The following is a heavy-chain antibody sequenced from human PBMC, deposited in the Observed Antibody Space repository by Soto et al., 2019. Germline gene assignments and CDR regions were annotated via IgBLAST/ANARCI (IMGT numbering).Heavy chain of an antibody. V-gene: IGHV4-31*03. CDR3: ARRALPQCINGVCYKDGFWDY. Sequence: ASETLSLTCTVSGGSVSSGGYYWSWIRQHPGAGLEWIGYIYYSGTTYFNPSLKSRASISLDTSKNEFSLKLTSVTAADTAVYYCARRALPQCINGVCYKDGFWDYWGQGTLVTVSS. CDR1: GGSVSSGGYY. D-gene: IGHD2-8*01. CDR2: IYYSGTT. J-gene: IGHJ4*02.